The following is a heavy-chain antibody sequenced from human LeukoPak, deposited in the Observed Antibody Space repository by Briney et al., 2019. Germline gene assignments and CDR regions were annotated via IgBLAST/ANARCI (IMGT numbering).Heavy chain of an antibody. CDR3: ARGYIAVAGTGGYFDY. CDR1: GFTFSKYN. J-gene: IGHJ4*02. Sequence: PGGSLRLSCAASGFTFSKYNMNWVRQAPGKGLEWVSSISSSSSYIYYADSVKGRFTISRDNTKNSLSLQMNSLRAEDTAVYYCARGYIAVAGTGGYFDYWGQGTLVTVSS. CDR2: ISSSSSYI. V-gene: IGHV3-21*01. D-gene: IGHD6-19*01.